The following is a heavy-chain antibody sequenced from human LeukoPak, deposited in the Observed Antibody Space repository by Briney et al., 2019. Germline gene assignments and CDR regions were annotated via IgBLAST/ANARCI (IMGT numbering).Heavy chain of an antibody. CDR3: ARREDYYDSSGYSD. Sequence: SETLSLTCTVSGGSISSYYWSWIRQPPGKGLEWIGYIYYSGSTNYNPSLKSRVTISVDTSKNQFSLKLSSVTAADTAVYHCARREDYYDSSGYSDWGQGTLVTVSP. D-gene: IGHD3-22*01. CDR1: GGSISSYY. CDR2: IYYSGST. J-gene: IGHJ4*02. V-gene: IGHV4-59*01.